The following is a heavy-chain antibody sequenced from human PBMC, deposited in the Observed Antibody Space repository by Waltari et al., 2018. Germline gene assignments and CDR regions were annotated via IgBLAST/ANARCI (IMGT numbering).Heavy chain of an antibody. CDR2: IWNDGSNK. J-gene: IGHJ4*02. CDR3: ARLTTSGYYFFDS. CDR1: GFTFGNYG. Sequence: QVQLVESGGGVVQPGRSLRRPCVASGFTFGNYGMPWVRQAPGKGLEWVAVIWNDGSNKYYADSVKGRFTISRDNSNNMLYLQMNSLRVEDTAVYYCARLTTSGYYFFDSWGQGSLVTVSS. D-gene: IGHD5-12*01. V-gene: IGHV3-33*01.